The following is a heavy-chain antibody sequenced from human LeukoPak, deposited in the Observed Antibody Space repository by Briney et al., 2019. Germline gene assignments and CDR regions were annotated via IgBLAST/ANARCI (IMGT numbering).Heavy chain of an antibody. CDR3: ARGGLPARSWFDP. CDR1: GYTFTSYY. J-gene: IGHJ5*02. V-gene: IGHV1-46*01. D-gene: IGHD3/OR15-3a*01. CDR2: INPSSGRT. Sequence: ASVKVSCKASGYTFTSYYMNWVRQAPAQGPEWMGIINPSSGRTTYAQKFQGRVTMTRDTSTSTVYMELTSLRSEDTAVFYCARGGLPARSWFDPWGQGTLVTVSS.